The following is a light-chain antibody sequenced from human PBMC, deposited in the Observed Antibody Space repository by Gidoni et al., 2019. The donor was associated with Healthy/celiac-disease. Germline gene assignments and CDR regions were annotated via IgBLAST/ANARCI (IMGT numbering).Light chain of an antibody. CDR1: QSISSY. CDR3: QQSYSTPIT. V-gene: IGKV1-39*01. Sequence: RVTITCRASQSISSYLNWYQQKPGKAPKLLIYDASSLQSGVPSRFSGSGSGTDFTLTISSLQPEDFATYYCQQSYSTPITFGQGTRLEIK. J-gene: IGKJ5*01. CDR2: DAS.